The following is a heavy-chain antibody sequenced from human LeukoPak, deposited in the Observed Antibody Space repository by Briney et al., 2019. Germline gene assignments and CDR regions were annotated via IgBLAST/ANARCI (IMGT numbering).Heavy chain of an antibody. CDR2: IYSGGST. D-gene: IGHD1-26*01. V-gene: IGHV3-53*01. CDR3: AKEYTGTFSPFPSYFDN. CDR1: GFTVSSNY. Sequence: GGSLRLSCAASGFTVSSNYMSWVRQAPGKGLEWVSIIYSGGSTYYADSVKGRFTISRDNSKNTLYLQMNSLRAEDTAIYYCAKEYTGTFSPFPSYFDNWGQGTLVTVSS. J-gene: IGHJ4*02.